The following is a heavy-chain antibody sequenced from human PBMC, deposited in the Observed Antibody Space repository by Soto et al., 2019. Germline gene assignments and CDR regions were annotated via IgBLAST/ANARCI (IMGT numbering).Heavy chain of an antibody. D-gene: IGHD3-9*01. CDR2: ISAYNGNT. J-gene: IGHJ4*02. V-gene: IGHV1-18*01. CDR3: ARDPGFRSDY. CDR1: GYTFTGYG. Sequence: ASVKVSCKASGYTFTGYGISWGRQAPGQGLEWMGWISAYNGNTNYAQKLQGRGTMTTDTSTSTAYMELRSLRSDDTAVYYCARDPGFRSDYWGQGTLVTVSS.